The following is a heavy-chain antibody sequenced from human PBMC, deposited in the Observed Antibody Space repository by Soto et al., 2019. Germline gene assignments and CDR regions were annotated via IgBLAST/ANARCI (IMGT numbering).Heavy chain of an antibody. V-gene: IGHV4-59*12. CDR2: IYYTGYT. J-gene: IGHJ6*01. Sequence: SETLSLTCTVSGGSISSYYWSWIRQPPGKGLEWIGYIYYTGYTNYNPSLKSRVTISVDTSKNQFSLKLSSVTAADTAVYYCARDCSGYDCPHYDYGLDVWGQGTTVTVSS. CDR3: ARDCSGYDCPHYDYGLDV. D-gene: IGHD5-12*01. CDR1: GGSISSYY.